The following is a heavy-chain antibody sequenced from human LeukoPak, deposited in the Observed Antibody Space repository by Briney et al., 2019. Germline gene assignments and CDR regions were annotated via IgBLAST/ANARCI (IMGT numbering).Heavy chain of an antibody. CDR2: IYYSGST. J-gene: IGHJ4*02. Sequence: SETLSLTCTVSGGSISSSSYYWGWIRQPPGKGLEWIGSIYYSGSTYYNPSLKSRVTISVDTSKNQFSLKLSSVTAADTAVYYCARGVRWEPSFDYWGQGTLVTVSS. V-gene: IGHV4-39*07. CDR1: GGSISSSSYY. D-gene: IGHD1-26*01. CDR3: ARGVRWEPSFDY.